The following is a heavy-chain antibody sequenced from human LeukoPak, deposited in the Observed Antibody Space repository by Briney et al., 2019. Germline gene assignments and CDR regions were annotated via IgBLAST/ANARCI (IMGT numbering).Heavy chain of an antibody. V-gene: IGHV1-18*01. CDR1: GYTFTSYG. D-gene: IGHD2-15*01. CDR2: NSAYNGNT. CDR3: ARNRVGFYYYCMDV. Sequence: ASVKVSCKASGYTFTSYGISWVRQAPGQGLEWMGWNSAYNGNTNYAQKLQGRVTMTTDTSTSTAYMELRSLSSDDTAVYYCARNRVGFYYYCMDVWGQGTTVTVSS. J-gene: IGHJ6*02.